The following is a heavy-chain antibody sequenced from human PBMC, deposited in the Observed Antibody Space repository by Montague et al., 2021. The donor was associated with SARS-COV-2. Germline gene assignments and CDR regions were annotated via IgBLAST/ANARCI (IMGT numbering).Heavy chain of an antibody. J-gene: IGHJ6*02. Sequence: SETLSLTCAVYGGSFSGYYWSWIRQPPGKGLEWIGEINHSGSTNYKPSLKSRVTISVDTSKNQFSLKLSSVTAADTAVYYCARGRRILLWFGELLSGGDYYGMDVWGQGTTVTVS. D-gene: IGHD3-10*01. V-gene: IGHV4-34*01. CDR1: GGSFSGYY. CDR2: INHSGST. CDR3: ARGRRILLWFGELLSGGDYYGMDV.